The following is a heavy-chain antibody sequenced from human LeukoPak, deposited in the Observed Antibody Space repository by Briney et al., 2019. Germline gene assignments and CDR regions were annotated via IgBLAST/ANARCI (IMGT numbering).Heavy chain of an antibody. J-gene: IGHJ4*02. CDR1: GFTFSSYW. CDR3: ASRIVGTPDYFDY. D-gene: IGHD1-26*01. CDR2: IKQDANEK. V-gene: IGHV3-7*01. Sequence: GGSLRLSCAASGFTFSSYWMSWVRQAPGKGLEWVANIKQDANEKYYVDSVRGRFTISRDNAKNSLYLQMNSLRVEDTAVYYCASRIVGTPDYFDYWGQGALVTVSS.